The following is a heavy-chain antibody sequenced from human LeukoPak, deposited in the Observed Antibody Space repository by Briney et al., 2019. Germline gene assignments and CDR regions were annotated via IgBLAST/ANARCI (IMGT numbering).Heavy chain of an antibody. Sequence: GGSLRLSCAASGFTFSSFAMSWVRQAPGKGLEWVSAISGSGGSTYYADSVKGRFTISRDNSKNTLCLQMNSLRAEDTAVYYCAKDREPAVASPVDYWGQGTLGTVSS. V-gene: IGHV3-23*01. CDR1: GFTFSSFA. CDR3: AKDREPAVASPVDY. D-gene: IGHD5-12*01. J-gene: IGHJ4*02. CDR2: ISGSGGST.